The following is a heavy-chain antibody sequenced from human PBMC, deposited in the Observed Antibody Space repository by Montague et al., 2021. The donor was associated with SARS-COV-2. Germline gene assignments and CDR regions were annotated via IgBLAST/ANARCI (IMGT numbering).Heavy chain of an antibody. Sequence: SETLSLTCTVSRDSVSSGSYYWSWIRQPPGKGLEWIAYIHNTGNTKYNPSLSGRVTISIDASKNQFSLKMSSVTAADTAVYYCARAWQPLIREGFGWFDPWGQGTLVTVSS. CDR2: IHNTGNT. D-gene: IGHD6-13*01. CDR1: RDSVSSGSYY. V-gene: IGHV4-61*01. J-gene: IGHJ5*02. CDR3: ARAWQPLIREGFGWFDP.